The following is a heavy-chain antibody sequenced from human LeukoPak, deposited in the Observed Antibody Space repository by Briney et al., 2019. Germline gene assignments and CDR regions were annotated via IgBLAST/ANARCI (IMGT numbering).Heavy chain of an antibody. CDR1: GFTLSNYW. CDR2: IKKDGSEK. V-gene: IGHV3-7*01. Sequence: GGSVRLSCAAAGFTLSNYWMSWVRQAPGKGLEWVANIKKDGSEKYYADSVKGRFTISRDNSKNTLYLQMNSLRAEDTAVYYCAKDRSRSKTYYYDSSGLTPFDYWGQGTLVTVSS. J-gene: IGHJ4*02. CDR3: AKDRSRSKTYYYDSSGLTPFDY. D-gene: IGHD3-22*01.